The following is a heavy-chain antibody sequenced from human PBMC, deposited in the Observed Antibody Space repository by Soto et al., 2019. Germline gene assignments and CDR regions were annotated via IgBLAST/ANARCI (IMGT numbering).Heavy chain of an antibody. Sequence: QVQLQESGPGLVKPSQTLSLTCTVSGGSISSGGYYWSWIRQHPGKGLEWIGYIYYSGNTYYNPSLTHRVTTCVDTSKNQYSLKLSSVTGADTAVYYGARSFGVAAAGPFDYWGQGTLVTVSS. D-gene: IGHD6-13*01. J-gene: IGHJ4*02. V-gene: IGHV4-31*03. CDR3: ARSFGVAAAGPFDY. CDR2: IYYSGNT. CDR1: GGSISSGGYY.